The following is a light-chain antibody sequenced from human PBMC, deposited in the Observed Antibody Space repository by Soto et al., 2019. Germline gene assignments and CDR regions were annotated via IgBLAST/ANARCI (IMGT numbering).Light chain of an antibody. Sequence: EIVLTQSPGTLSLSPGERATLSCRASQSVSSSYLAWYQQKPGQAPRLLIYGASSRATGIPDRLSGSGSGTDFTLTISRLEPEDFAVYYCQQYGNSPLTFGQGTKVEIK. CDR3: QQYGNSPLT. CDR1: QSVSSSY. CDR2: GAS. J-gene: IGKJ1*01. V-gene: IGKV3-20*01.